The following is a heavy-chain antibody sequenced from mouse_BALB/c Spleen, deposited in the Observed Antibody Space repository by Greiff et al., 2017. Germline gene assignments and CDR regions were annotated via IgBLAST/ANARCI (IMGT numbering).Heavy chain of an antibody. CDR3: ARSVDYDDGAWFAY. D-gene: IGHD2-4*01. V-gene: IGHV3-2*02. CDR2: ISYSGST. J-gene: IGHJ3*01. CDR1: GYSITSDYA. Sequence: EVKLMESGPGLVKPSQSLSLTCTVTGYSITSDYAWNWIRQFPGNKLEWMGYISYSGSTSYNPSLKSRISITRDTSKNQFFLQLNSVTTEDTATYYCARSVDYDDGAWFAYWGQGTLVTVSA.